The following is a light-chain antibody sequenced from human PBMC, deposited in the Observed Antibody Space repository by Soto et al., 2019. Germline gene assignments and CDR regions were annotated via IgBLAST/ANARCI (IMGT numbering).Light chain of an antibody. CDR2: GAY. V-gene: IGKV1-27*01. Sequence: DIQMTQSPYSLSASVGDRVTITCRASQVIGNYLAWYQQKPGKVPKLLIYGAYTLQSGVPSRFSGSGSGTDFTLTISSLQPEDVAIYYCQKYNNAPLTFGGGTKVDIK. J-gene: IGKJ4*01. CDR3: QKYNNAPLT. CDR1: QVIGNY.